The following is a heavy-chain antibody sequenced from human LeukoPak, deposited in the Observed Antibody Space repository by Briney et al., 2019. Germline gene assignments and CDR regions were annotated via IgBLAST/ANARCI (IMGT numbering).Heavy chain of an antibody. CDR1: GFAFSTFA. J-gene: IGHJ6*03. CDR3: TKELHVAVAVADYYYFYMDV. Sequence: GGSLRLSCAASGFAFSTFAMGWVRQSPGKGLEWLSTTNGGGNTTFYSDSVKGRFTISRDNSKNTLYLHMDSLRPDDTAIYYCTKELHVAVAVADYYYFYMDVWGRGTAVTVSS. CDR2: TNGGGNTT. D-gene: IGHD6-19*01. V-gene: IGHV3-23*01.